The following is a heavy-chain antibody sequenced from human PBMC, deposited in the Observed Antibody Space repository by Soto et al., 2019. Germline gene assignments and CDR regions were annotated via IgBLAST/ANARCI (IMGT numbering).Heavy chain of an antibody. CDR3: ARGDHSGWRRLNWFDP. Sequence: QVQLVQSGAEVKKPGSSVKVSCKASGSTFSSYAISWVRQAPGQGLEWMGGIIPIFGTANYAQKFQGRVTITADESTSTAYMELSSLRSEDTAVYYCARGDHSGWRRLNWFDPWGQGTLVTVSS. V-gene: IGHV1-69*01. J-gene: IGHJ5*02. D-gene: IGHD6-19*01. CDR1: GSTFSSYA. CDR2: IIPIFGTA.